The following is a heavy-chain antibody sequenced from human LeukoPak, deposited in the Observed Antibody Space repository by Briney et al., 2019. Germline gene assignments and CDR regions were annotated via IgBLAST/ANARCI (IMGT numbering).Heavy chain of an antibody. CDR1: GGSISSYY. Sequence: SETLSLTCTVSGGSISSYYWSWIRQPPGKGLEWLGYIYYSGSTNYNPSLKSRVTISVDTSKNQFSLKLSSVTAADTAVYYCASGSYYEDYYYYYMDVWGKGTTVTVSS. D-gene: IGHD1-26*01. CDR3: ASGSYYEDYYYYYMDV. V-gene: IGHV4-59*01. J-gene: IGHJ6*03. CDR2: IYYSGST.